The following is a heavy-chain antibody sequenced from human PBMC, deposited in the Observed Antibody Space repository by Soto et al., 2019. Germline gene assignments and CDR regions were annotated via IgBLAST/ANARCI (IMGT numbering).Heavy chain of an antibody. CDR2: IYYSGST. CDR1: GGCISSGGYY. J-gene: IGHJ4*02. V-gene: IGHV4-31*03. CDR3: ARDRSYGDQGFGVDY. Sequence: SETLSLTCTVSGGCISSGGYYWSWIRQHTGKGLEWIGYIYYSGSTYYNPSLKSRVTISVDTSKNQFSLKLSSVTAADTAVYYCARDRSYGDQGFGVDYWGQGTLVTVSS. D-gene: IGHD4-17*01.